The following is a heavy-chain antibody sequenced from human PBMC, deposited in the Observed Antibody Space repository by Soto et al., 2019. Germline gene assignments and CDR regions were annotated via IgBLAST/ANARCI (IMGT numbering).Heavy chain of an antibody. CDR2: VWFDGGNK. V-gene: IGHV3-33*01. Sequence: QVQLVESGGGLVKPGTSLRLSCEASGFTFSDHAMHWVRQAPGKGLEWVAVVWFDGGNKFYTDSVKGRFTISRDNSKNTLFLQMNSLRVVDTAVYYCARAPAGDYTLYHYYTMDVWGQGTPVTVSS. CDR1: GFTFSDHA. D-gene: IGHD4-17*01. CDR3: ARAPAGDYTLYHYYTMDV. J-gene: IGHJ6*02.